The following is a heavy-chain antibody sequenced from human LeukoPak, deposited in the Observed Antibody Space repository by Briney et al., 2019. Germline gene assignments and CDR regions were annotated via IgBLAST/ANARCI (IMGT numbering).Heavy chain of an antibody. CDR3: ARALLGYCSSTSCLLLQAFDI. Sequence: PGRSLRLSCAASGFTFSSYAMHWVRQAPGKGLEWVAVISYDGSNKYYADSVKGRFTISRDNSKNTLYLQMNSLRAEDTAVYYCARALLGYCSSTSCLLLQAFDIWGQGTMVTVSS. D-gene: IGHD2-2*01. J-gene: IGHJ3*02. V-gene: IGHV3-30-3*01. CDR2: ISYDGSNK. CDR1: GFTFSSYA.